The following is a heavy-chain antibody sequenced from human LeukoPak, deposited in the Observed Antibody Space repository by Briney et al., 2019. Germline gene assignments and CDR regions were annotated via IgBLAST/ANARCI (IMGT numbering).Heavy chain of an antibody. CDR2: IIPIFGTA. Sequence: AASVTVSCKASGGTFSSYAISWVRQAPGQGLEWMGGIIPIFGTANYAQKFQGRVTITADESTSTAYMELSSLRSEDTAVYYCARDLGTYYYDRTDDYWGQGTLVTVSS. V-gene: IGHV1-69*13. J-gene: IGHJ4*02. D-gene: IGHD3-22*01. CDR1: GGTFSSYA. CDR3: ARDLGTYYYDRTDDY.